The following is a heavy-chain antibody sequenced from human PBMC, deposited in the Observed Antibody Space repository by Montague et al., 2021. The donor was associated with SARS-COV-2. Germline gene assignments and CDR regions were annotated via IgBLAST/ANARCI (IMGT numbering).Heavy chain of an antibody. V-gene: IGHV3-48*03. D-gene: IGHD3-22*01. CDR1: GFTFSSYE. CDR3: AREGYYDSSGYPLSY. CDR2: ISSSGSSI. Sequence: FLRLSCAASGFTFSSYEMNLVRQAPGKGLEWVSYISSSGSSIYYADSVKGRFTLSRDNAKNSLYLQMNSLRAEDTAVYYCAREGYYDSSGYPLSYWGQGTMVTVSS. J-gene: IGHJ4*02.